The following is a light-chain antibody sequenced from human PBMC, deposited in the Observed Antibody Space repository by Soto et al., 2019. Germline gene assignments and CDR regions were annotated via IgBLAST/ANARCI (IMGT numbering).Light chain of an antibody. V-gene: IGLV1-40*01. J-gene: IGLJ3*02. CDR3: WSYASSMSGWV. CDR2: GSS. CDR1: SSNIGAGYD. Sequence: QSVLTQPPSVSGAPGQRVTISCTGTSSNIGAGYDVHWYQQLPGTAPKLLIYGSSNRPSGVPDRFSGSKSGTSTSLAITGLQAEDEADYYCWSYASSMSGWVFGGGTKLTVL.